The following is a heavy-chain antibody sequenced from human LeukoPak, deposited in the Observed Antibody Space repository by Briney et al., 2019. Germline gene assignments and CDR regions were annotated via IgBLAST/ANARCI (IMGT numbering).Heavy chain of an antibody. Sequence: SETLSLTCTVSGSSISSYYWSWIRQPPGKGLEWIGYIYYSGSTNYNPSLKSRVTISVDTSKNQFSLKLSSVTAADTAVYYCARFGVVTYFDYWGQGTLVTVSS. CDR3: ARFGVVTYFDY. CDR2: IYYSGST. CDR1: GSSISSYY. V-gene: IGHV4-59*01. D-gene: IGHD3-3*01. J-gene: IGHJ4*02.